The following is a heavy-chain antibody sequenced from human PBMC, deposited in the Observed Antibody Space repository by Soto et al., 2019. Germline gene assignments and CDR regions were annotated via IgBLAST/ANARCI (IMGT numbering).Heavy chain of an antibody. Sequence: QITLKESGPTRVKPTQTLTLTCTFSGFSLSTSGVGVGWIRQPPGKALEWLALIYWDDDKRYSPSLKSRLTITKDTSKNQVVLTMTNMDPVDTATYYCAHTVVVARGYYSYDYMDVWGKGTTVTVSS. CDR3: AHTVVVARGYYSYDYMDV. D-gene: IGHD2-15*01. V-gene: IGHV2-5*02. CDR2: IYWDDDK. J-gene: IGHJ6*03. CDR1: GFSLSTSGVG.